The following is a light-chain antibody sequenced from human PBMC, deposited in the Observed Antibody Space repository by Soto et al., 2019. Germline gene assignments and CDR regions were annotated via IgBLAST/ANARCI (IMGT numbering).Light chain of an antibody. CDR2: GAS. V-gene: IGKV3-20*01. J-gene: IGKJ2*01. CDR3: QQYVNSLYT. Sequence: EIVVTQSPGTLSLSPGERATLSCRASRSISSSYLAWYQQKPGQAPRLLIYGASSRATGIPDRFSGSGSGTDFTLTISRLEPEDFAVYYCQQYVNSLYTFGQGTKLEIK. CDR1: RSISSSY.